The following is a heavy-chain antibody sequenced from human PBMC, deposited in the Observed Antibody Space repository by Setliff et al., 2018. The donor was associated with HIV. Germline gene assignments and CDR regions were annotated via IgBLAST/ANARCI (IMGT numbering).Heavy chain of an antibody. V-gene: IGHV4-34*01. D-gene: IGHD3-10*01. Sequence: PSETLSLTCAVYGASFSDYYWSWIRQPPGKGLEWIGEINHSGSANYNPSLKGRVTLSVDTSKNQFSLKVTSVTAADTAVYYCMRATLLIRSWFDPWGQGTLVTVSS. J-gene: IGHJ5*02. CDR3: MRATLLIRSWFDP. CDR1: GASFSDYY. CDR2: INHSGSA.